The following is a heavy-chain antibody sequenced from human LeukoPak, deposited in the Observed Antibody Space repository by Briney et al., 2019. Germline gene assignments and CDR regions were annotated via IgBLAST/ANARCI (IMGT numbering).Heavy chain of an antibody. J-gene: IGHJ6*03. Sequence: GGSLRLSCAASGFTVSSNYMSWVRQAPGKGLEWVSVIYSCGSTYYADSVKGRFTISRDNSKNTLYLQMNSLRAEDTAVYYCAKVNYDFWSGYGSHYYYYYYMDVWGKGTTVTVSS. V-gene: IGHV3-53*01. CDR1: GFTVSSNY. D-gene: IGHD3-3*01. CDR2: IYSCGST. CDR3: AKVNYDFWSGYGSHYYYYYYMDV.